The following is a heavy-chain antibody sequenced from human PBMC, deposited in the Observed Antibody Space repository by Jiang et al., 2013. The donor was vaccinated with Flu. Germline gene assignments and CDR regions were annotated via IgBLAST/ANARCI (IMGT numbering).Heavy chain of an antibody. CDR3: TRDSTVPG. V-gene: IGHV3-49*04. Sequence: QLLESGGGLVQPGRSLRLSCTASGFTFGDYVMTWVRQAPGKGLEWVGFIMSEAYGGTTEYAASVKGRFTISRDDSKSIAYLQMSSLKTEDTGVYYCTRDSTVPGWGQGTLVTVSS. CDR1: GFTFGDYV. D-gene: IGHD4-11*01. CDR2: IMSEAYGGTT. J-gene: IGHJ4*02.